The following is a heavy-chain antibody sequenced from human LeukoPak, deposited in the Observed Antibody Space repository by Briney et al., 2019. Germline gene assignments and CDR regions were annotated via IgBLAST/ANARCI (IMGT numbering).Heavy chain of an antibody. V-gene: IGHV3-30*02. CDR2: IRYDGSNK. CDR1: EFTFSNYG. CDR3: ARDGSGRVPEMSAPDY. Sequence: PGGSLRLSCAASEFTFSNYGMHWVRQAPGKGLEWVAFIRYDGSNKYLADSVKGRFTISRDNAKNSLYLQMNSLRAEDTAVYYCARDGSGRVPEMSAPDYWGQGTLVTVSS. J-gene: IGHJ4*02. D-gene: IGHD3-10*01.